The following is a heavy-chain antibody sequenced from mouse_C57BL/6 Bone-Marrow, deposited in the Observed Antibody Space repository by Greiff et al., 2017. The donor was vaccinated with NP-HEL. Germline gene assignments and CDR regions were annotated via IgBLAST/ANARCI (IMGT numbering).Heavy chain of an antibody. J-gene: IGHJ2*01. V-gene: IGHV1-64*01. D-gene: IGHD2-1*01. CDR2: IHPNSGST. CDR1: GYTFTSYW. Sequence: VQLQQPGAELVKPGASVKLSCKASGYTFTSYWMHWVKQRPGQGLEWIGMIHPNSGSTNYNEKFKSKATLTVDKSSSTAYMQLSSLTSEDSAVYYCAREEVYYGNWRDPFDYWGQGTTLTVSS. CDR3: AREEVYYGNWRDPFDY.